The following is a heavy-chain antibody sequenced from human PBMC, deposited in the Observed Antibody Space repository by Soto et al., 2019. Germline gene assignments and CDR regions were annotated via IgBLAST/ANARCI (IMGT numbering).Heavy chain of an antibody. J-gene: IGHJ6*01. V-gene: IGHV4-61*01. CDR3: TRKGLDIDV. CDR1: AGSPSPGRDD. D-gene: IGHD6-6*01. Sequence: TRTGSAGSPSPGRDDWSWIRQPPGKGLEWIGKIFFTGSAHYNPSLRNRVTMSVDTSKDQFSLTLTSVTAADTAVYYCTRKGLDIDVRGQGTTGT. CDR2: IFFTGSA.